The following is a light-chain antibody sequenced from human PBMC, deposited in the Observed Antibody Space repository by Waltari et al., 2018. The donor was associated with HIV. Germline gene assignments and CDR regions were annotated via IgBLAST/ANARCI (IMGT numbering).Light chain of an antibody. V-gene: IGKV4-1*01. CDR2: WAS. CDR3: QQYYSTPPYT. Sequence: DIVMTQSPDSLAVSLGERATINCKSSQSVLYSYNNKNYLAWYQQKPGQPPKLLIYWASTRESGVPDRFSGSGSGTDFTLTISSLQAEDVAVYYCQQYYSTPPYTFGQGTKLEIK. J-gene: IGKJ2*01. CDR1: QSVLYSYNNKNY.